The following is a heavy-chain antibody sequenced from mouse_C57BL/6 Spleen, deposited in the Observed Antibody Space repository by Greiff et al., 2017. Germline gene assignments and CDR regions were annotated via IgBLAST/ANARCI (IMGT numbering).Heavy chain of an antibody. CDR1: GYAFSSSC. Sequence: QVQLQQSGPELVKPGASVKISCKASGYAFSSSCMTLVKQRPGTGLEWIGRIYPGDGDTNYNGTFKGKATLTADKSSSTAYMLRTSHTSTDSSVYFCGSSMDGGNYWGQGTTLTVSS. V-gene: IGHV1-82*01. J-gene: IGHJ2*01. CDR2: IYPGDGDT. CDR3: GSSMDGGNY. D-gene: IGHD2-3*01.